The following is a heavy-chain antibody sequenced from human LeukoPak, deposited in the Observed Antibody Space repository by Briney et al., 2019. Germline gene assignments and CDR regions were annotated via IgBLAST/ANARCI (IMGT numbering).Heavy chain of an antibody. J-gene: IGHJ4*02. CDR1: GFTFSSYA. CDR2: IRSNGGST. V-gene: IGHV3-64*01. CDR3: ARGNFDY. Sequence: TGGSLRLSCAASGFTFSSYAMHWVRQAPGKGLEYVSAIRSNGGSTYYANSVKGRFTISRDNSKNTLYLQMGSLRAEDMAVYYCARGNFDYWGQGTLVTVSS.